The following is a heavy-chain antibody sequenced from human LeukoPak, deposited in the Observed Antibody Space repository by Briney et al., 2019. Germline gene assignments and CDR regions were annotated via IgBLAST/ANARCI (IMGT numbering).Heavy chain of an antibody. CDR1: GFTFSSSA. V-gene: IGHV3-23*01. J-gene: IGHJ4*02. CDR2: ISGSGDRT. CDR3: AKDGLPPGWVRGVIRGPESNDY. D-gene: IGHD3-10*01. Sequence: GGSLRLSCAASGFTFSSSAMSWVRQAPGKGLEWVSTISGSGDRTYYADSVKGRFTISRDNSKNTLYLQMNSLRAEDTAVYYCAKDGLPPGWVRGVIRGPESNDYWGQGTLVTASS.